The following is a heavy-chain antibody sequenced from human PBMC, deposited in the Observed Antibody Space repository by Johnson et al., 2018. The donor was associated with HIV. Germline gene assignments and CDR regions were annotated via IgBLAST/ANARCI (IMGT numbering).Heavy chain of an antibody. V-gene: IGHV3-66*01. D-gene: IGHD2-15*01. CDR2: IYSGGST. J-gene: IGHJ3*02. CDR3: ARSKDCSGGSCPDAFDI. CDR1: GFTVSSNY. Sequence: VQLVESGGGLVQPGGSLRLSCAASGFTVSSNYMSWVRQAPGKGLEWVSVIYSGGSTYYADSVKGRFTISRDNSKNTLYLQMNSLRAVDTAVYYCARSKDCSGGSCPDAFDIWGQGTMLIVSS.